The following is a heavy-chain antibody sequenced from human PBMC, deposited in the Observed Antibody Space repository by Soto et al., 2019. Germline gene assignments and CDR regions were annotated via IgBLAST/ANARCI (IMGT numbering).Heavy chain of an antibody. CDR3: AKGWVGSSTSSDYYGMDV. D-gene: IGHD2-2*01. J-gene: IGHJ6*02. CDR2: ISGSGGST. Sequence: PGGSLRLSCAASGFTFSSYAMSWVRQAPGKGLEWVSAISGSGGSTYYADSVKGRFTISRDNSKNTLYLQMNSLRAEDTAVYYCAKGWVGSSTSSDYYGMDVWGQGTTVTVSS. CDR1: GFTFSSYA. V-gene: IGHV3-23*01.